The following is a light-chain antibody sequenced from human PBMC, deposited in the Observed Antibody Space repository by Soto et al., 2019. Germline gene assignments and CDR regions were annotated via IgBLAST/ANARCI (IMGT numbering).Light chain of an antibody. CDR2: EVN. CDR3: SSYAGSSKG. Sequence: QSALTQPPSASGSPGQSVAISCTGTSSDVGGYNYVSWYQQHPGKAPKLMIYEVNKRPSGVPDRFSCSKSGNTASLTVSGLQTEDEADYYCSSYAGSSKGFGTGTKSPS. J-gene: IGLJ1*01. V-gene: IGLV2-8*01. CDR1: SSDVGGYNY.